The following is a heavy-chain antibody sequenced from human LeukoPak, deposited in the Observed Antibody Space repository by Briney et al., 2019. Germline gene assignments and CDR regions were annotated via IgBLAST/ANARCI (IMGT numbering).Heavy chain of an antibody. D-gene: IGHD1-26*01. CDR1: GGSLIPYY. CDR2: TYHSGTT. J-gene: IGHJ4*02. Sequence: SETLTLTCTVSGGSLIPYYWSWIRQPPGKGLEWIGYTYHSGTTNYSPPLKGRATLSVDTSKNQISLRLSSVTAADTAVYFCARVDSGTYYMPFDYWGQGSLVTVSS. V-gene: IGHV4-59*01. CDR3: ARVDSGTYYMPFDY.